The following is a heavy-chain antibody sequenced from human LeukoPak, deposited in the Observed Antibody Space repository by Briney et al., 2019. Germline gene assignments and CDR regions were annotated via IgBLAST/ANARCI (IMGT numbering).Heavy chain of an antibody. CDR1: GYTFTGYC. J-gene: IGHJ5*02. D-gene: IGHD2-15*01. CDR2: INPNSGGT. CDR3: ARDGGGGFYEYNWFDP. Sequence: ASVKVSCKASGYTFTGYCMHWVRQAPGQGLEWMGWINPNSGGTNYAQKFQGRVTMTRDTSISTAYMELSSLRSEDTAVYYCARDGGGGFYEYNWFDPWGQGTLVTVSS. V-gene: IGHV1-2*02.